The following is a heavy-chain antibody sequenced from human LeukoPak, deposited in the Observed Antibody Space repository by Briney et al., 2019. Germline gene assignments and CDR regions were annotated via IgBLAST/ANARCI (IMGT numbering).Heavy chain of an antibody. D-gene: IGHD3-9*01. CDR3: ARYQLRYFDWPRADDAFDI. Sequence: ASETLSLTCTVSGGSISSYYWSWIRQPPGKGLEWIGYIYYSGSTNYNPSLKSRVTISVDTSKNQFSLKLSSVTAADTAVYYCARYQLRYFDWPRADDAFDIWGQGTMVTVSS. CDR2: IYYSGST. J-gene: IGHJ3*02. CDR1: GGSISSYY. V-gene: IGHV4-59*08.